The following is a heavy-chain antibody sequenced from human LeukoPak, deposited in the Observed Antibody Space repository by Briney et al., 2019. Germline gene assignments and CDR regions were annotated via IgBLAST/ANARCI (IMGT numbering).Heavy chain of an antibody. CDR2: MNSNSGGT. Sequence: ASVKVSCKASGYTFIGYYMHWVRQAPGQGLEWMGWMNSNSGGTNYAQKFQGRVTMTRDTSISTAYMELSGLRSDDTAVYYCARGYCSSTSCDNVEYFQHWGQGTLVIVSS. J-gene: IGHJ1*01. CDR3: ARGYCSSTSCDNVEYFQH. CDR1: GYTFIGYY. D-gene: IGHD2-2*02. V-gene: IGHV1-2*02.